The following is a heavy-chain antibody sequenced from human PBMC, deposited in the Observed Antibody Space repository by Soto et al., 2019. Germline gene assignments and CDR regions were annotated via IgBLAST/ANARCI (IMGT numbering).Heavy chain of an antibody. V-gene: IGHV4-59*01. J-gene: IGHJ1*01. CDR1: GGSISSYY. D-gene: IGHD6-13*01. CDR2: IYASGST. CDR3: ERGGSTWLEYFQH. Sequence: KPSETLSLTCTVSGGSISSYYWSWIRQPPGKGLEWIGYIYASGSTNYNPSLKSRITISVDTSKNQFSLKLSSVTAADTAVYYCERGGSTWLEYFQHWGQGTLVTVS.